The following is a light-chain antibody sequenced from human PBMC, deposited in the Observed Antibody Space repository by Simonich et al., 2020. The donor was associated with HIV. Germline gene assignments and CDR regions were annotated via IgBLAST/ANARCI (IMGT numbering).Light chain of an antibody. J-gene: IGKJ5*01. CDR2: LGS. Sequence: DIVMTQSPLPLPVTPGEPASISCRSCQGVLHSNGNNNLELYLPKPGQSPQLLIYLGSNRASGVPVRFSGSGSGTDFTLKISRVEAEDVGVYYCMQSLQTITFGQGTRLEIK. V-gene: IGKV2-28*01. CDR1: QGVLHSNGNNN. CDR3: MQSLQTIT.